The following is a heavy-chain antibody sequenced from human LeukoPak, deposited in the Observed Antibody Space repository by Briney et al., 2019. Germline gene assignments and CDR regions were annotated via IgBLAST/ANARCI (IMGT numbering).Heavy chain of an antibody. CDR1: GGSISSGDYY. CDR3: ARDPRGVATLDY. J-gene: IGHJ4*02. CDR2: IYYSGST. Sequence: PSETLSLTCTVSGGSISSGDYYWSWIRQPPGKGLEWIGYIYYSGSTYYNPSLKSRVTISVDTSKNQFSLKLSSVTAADTAVYYCARDPRGVATLDYWGQGTLVTVSS. V-gene: IGHV4-30-4*01. D-gene: IGHD5-12*01.